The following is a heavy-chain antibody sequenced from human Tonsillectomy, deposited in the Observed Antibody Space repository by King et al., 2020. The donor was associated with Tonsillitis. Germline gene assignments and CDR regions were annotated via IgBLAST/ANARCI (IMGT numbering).Heavy chain of an antibody. CDR3: AGRPLYMDV. Sequence: VQLVEAGGGLVLPGGGPGLSFSAPCVTFCAHWIYWGRQAPGKGLVWVSLINTSGGYVNYADSVKGRFTISRDKAKNTLFLQMNSLRAEDTAVYYCAGRPLYMDVWGKGTTVTVSS. D-gene: IGHD6-6*01. V-gene: IGHV3-74*01. CDR2: INTSGGYV. J-gene: IGHJ6*03. CDR1: CVTFCAHW.